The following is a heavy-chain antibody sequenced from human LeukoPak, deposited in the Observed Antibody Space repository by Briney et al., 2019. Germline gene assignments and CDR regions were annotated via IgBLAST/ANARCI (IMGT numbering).Heavy chain of an antibody. CDR3: ARDPARISTETYYFDN. D-gene: IGHD3-3*01. J-gene: IGHJ4*02. CDR2: AYNTGST. Sequence: SETLSLTCTVPGGSISSYNWSSIRQSPGKGLEWVAYAYNTGSTSDNPSLKSRVAISVDTSKGQFSLSLRSVTAADTAVYHCARDPARISTETYYFDNWGQGTLVTVSS. V-gene: IGHV4-59*01. CDR1: GGSISSYN.